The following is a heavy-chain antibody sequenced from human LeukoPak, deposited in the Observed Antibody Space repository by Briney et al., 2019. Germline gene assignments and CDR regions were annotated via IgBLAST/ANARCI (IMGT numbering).Heavy chain of an antibody. Sequence: GGSLRLSCAASGLTLSSNAMSWVRQAPGEGLEWVSGISDSGGSTYYADSVKGRFTISRDKSKNAFFLQMNSLRAEDTAVYYCAKEWAYGSGSYHYWGQGTLVTVSS. J-gene: IGHJ4*02. D-gene: IGHD3-10*01. V-gene: IGHV3-23*01. CDR2: ISDSGGST. CDR3: AKEWAYGSGSYHY. CDR1: GLTLSSNA.